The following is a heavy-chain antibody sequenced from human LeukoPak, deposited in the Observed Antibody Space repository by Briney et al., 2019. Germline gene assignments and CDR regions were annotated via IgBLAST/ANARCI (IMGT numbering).Heavy chain of an antibody. CDR3: TRDTDGSLDY. J-gene: IGHJ4*02. CDR2: IKQDGSTK. CDR1: GFTFTNSW. Sequence: GGSLTLSCAASGFTFTNSWMAWLRQAPGKGLEGVANIKQDGSTKHYGDSLKGRFTISRDNPKNSLYLQMNNLRADGTAVYYCTRDTDGSLDYWGQGILVTVAS. D-gene: IGHD1-26*01. V-gene: IGHV3-7*01.